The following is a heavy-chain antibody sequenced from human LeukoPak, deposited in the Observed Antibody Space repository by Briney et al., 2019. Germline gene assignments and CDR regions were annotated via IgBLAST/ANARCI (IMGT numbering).Heavy chain of an antibody. CDR2: ISGSGVST. CDR1: GFTFSSYA. J-gene: IGHJ4*02. V-gene: IGHV3-23*01. Sequence: GGSLRLSCAASGFTFSSYAMNWVRQAPGKGLEWVSAISGSGVSTYYADSVKGRFTISRDNSKNTMYLQMNSLRADDTAIYYCAKDRRGNYDILSGYFGSWGQGTLVTVSS. D-gene: IGHD3-9*01. CDR3: AKDRRGNYDILSGYFGS.